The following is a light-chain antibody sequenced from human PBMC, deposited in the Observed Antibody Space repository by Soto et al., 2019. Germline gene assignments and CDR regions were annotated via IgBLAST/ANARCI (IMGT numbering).Light chain of an antibody. CDR3: QSYDSSLSGYV. J-gene: IGLJ1*01. CDR1: SSNIGAGFD. V-gene: IGLV1-40*01. Sequence: QAVVTQPPSVSGAPGQRVTMSCTGSSSNIGAGFDVHWYQQLPGTAPRLLIYANTKRPSGVPDRFSGSRSGTSISLAITGLRAEDEADDFCQSYDSSLSGYVFGTGTKVTVL. CDR2: ANT.